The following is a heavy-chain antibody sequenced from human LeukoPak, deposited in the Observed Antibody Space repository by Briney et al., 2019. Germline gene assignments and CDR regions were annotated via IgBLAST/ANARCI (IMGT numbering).Heavy chain of an antibody. CDR1: GYTFTSYY. J-gene: IGHJ6*02. D-gene: IGHD6-13*01. CDR2: INPSGGST. CDR3: ARDSTAAAGTGYYYGMDV. V-gene: IGHV1-46*01. Sequence: ASVKVSCKASGYTFTSYYMHWVRQAPGQGLEWMGIINPSGGSTSYAQKFQGRVTMTRDTSTSTVYMELSSPRSEDTAVYYCARDSTAAAGTGYYYGMDVWGQGTTVTVSS.